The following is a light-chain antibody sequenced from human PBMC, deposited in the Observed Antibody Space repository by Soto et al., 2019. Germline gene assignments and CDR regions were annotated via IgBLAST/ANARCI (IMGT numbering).Light chain of an antibody. CDR2: DVS. CDR1: SSDVGAYNH. Sequence: QSALTQPASVSGSPGQSITISCTGTSSDVGAYNHVSWYQQHPGKAPKLMIYDVSNRRSGVSNRFSGSKSGNTASLLISGLQAEDEGDYSCSSFTTSNTVVFGGGTKLTVL. J-gene: IGLJ2*01. CDR3: SSFTTSNTVV. V-gene: IGLV2-14*03.